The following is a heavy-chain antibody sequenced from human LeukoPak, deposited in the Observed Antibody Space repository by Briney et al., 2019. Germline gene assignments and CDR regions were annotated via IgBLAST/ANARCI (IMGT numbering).Heavy chain of an antibody. CDR3: ARVSLYIVATITGRNPSYDAFDI. Sequence: KPSETLSLTCTVSGGSISSSSYYWGWIRQPPGKGLEWIGSIYYSGSTYYNPSLKSRVTISVDTSKNQFSLKLSSVTAADTAVYYCARVSLYIVATITGRNPSYDAFDIWGQGTMVTVSS. CDR1: GGSISSSSYY. D-gene: IGHD5-12*01. J-gene: IGHJ3*02. CDR2: IYYSGST. V-gene: IGHV4-39*07.